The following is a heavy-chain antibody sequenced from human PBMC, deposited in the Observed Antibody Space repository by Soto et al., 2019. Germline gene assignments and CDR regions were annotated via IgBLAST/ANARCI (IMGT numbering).Heavy chain of an antibody. J-gene: IGHJ4*02. CDR1: GFMFTNHG. CDR2: ISYDGNNK. Sequence: GGSLRLSCAASGFMFTNHGMHWVRPAPGKGLEWVAVISYDGNNKFCADSVKGRFTISRDSSSQTLYLQMNSLRPDDTAMYYCARDGVSSTDYTWNYGTYFDYWGPGALVTVSS. V-gene: IGHV3-30*03. CDR3: ARDGVSSTDYTWNYGTYFDY. D-gene: IGHD1-1*01.